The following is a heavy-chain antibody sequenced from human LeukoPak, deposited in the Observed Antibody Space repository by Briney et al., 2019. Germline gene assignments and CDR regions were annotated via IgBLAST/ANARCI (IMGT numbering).Heavy chain of an antibody. D-gene: IGHD2-2*02. CDR3: AKDVVVKRPAAIS. J-gene: IGHJ5*02. Sequence: GGSLRLSCAASGFTFSSYGMHWVRQAPGKGLDWVAFVRYDGSNKYYADSVKGRFTISRDNSKNTLYLQMNSPRAEDTSVYYCAKDVVVKRPAAISWGQGTLVTVSS. V-gene: IGHV3-30*02. CDR2: VRYDGSNK. CDR1: GFTFSSYG.